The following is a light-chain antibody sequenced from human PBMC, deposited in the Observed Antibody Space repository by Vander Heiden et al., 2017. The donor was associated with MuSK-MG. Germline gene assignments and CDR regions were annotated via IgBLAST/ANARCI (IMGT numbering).Light chain of an antibody. Sequence: EIVLTQSPATLPLSPGERATLSCRASQSVSSYLAWYQQKPGQAPRLLIYDASNRATGIPARFSGSGSGTDFTLTISSREPEDSAVYYCQQRSNWHRITFGQGTRLEIK. CDR2: DAS. J-gene: IGKJ5*01. CDR1: QSVSSY. CDR3: QQRSNWHRIT. V-gene: IGKV3-11*01.